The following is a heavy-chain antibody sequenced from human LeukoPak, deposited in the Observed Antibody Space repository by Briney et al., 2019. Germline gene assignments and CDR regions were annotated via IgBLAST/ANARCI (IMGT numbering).Heavy chain of an antibody. J-gene: IGHJ4*02. Sequence: SETLSLTCSVSGGSTSSYYWNWIRQPAGKGLEWIGRIYVGGNTNYNPSFKSRVTMSVDMSKNQFSLKLNSATAADTAVYFCAGGDSSSWYRFFDYWGQGILVTVSS. CDR1: GGSTSSYY. V-gene: IGHV4-4*07. CDR3: AGGDSSSWYRFFDY. D-gene: IGHD6-13*01. CDR2: IYVGGNT.